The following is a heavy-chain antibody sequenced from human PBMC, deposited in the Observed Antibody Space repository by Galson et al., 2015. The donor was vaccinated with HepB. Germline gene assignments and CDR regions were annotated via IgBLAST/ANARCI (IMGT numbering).Heavy chain of an antibody. CDR2: MKQDGGEK. CDR3: YDGIYSGR. Sequence: SLRLSCAASGFTFHNYWMNWVRHTPGKGLEWVASMKQDGGEKHYMDAVRGRFTISGDAATNSLLLQMNSLRAEDTAVYHRYDGIYSGRWGRGTKVTASS. J-gene: IGHJ4*02. V-gene: IGHV3-7*01. D-gene: IGHD2-21*01. CDR1: GFTFHNYW.